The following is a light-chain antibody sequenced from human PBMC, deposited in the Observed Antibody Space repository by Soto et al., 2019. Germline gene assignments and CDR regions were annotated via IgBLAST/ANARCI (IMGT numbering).Light chain of an antibody. Sequence: DIQMTQSPSTLSASVGDTVSISCRASQSITPWLAWHQQKPGKAPRVVIYKTSDLENGVPERFSGSGSGTEFTLTIKNLQPDDFATDYCQHYYRHETFGKGTKVEV. J-gene: IGKJ1*01. V-gene: IGKV1-5*03. CDR2: KTS. CDR1: QSITPW. CDR3: QHYYRHET.